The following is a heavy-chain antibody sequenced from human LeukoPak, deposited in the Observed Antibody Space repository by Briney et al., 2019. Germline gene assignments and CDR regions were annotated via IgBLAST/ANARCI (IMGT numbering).Heavy chain of an antibody. CDR2: ISAYNGNT. D-gene: IGHD2-2*02. Sequence: ASVKVSCKASGYTFTSYGISWVRQAPGQGLEWMGWISAYNGNTNYAQKLQGRVTMTTDTSTSTAYMELRSLRSDDTAVYYCARVAYDYCSSTSCYTRGDDPYYFDYWGQGTLVTVSS. CDR3: ARVAYDYCSSTSCYTRGDDPYYFDY. J-gene: IGHJ4*02. V-gene: IGHV1-18*01. CDR1: GYTFTSYG.